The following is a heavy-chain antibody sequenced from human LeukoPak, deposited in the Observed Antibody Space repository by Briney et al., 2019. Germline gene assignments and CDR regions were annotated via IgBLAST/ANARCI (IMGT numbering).Heavy chain of an antibody. Sequence: GGSLRLSCAVSGFTFSSYAMSWVRQAPGKGLVWVSVISGSGGSTFYTDSVKGRFTISRDNSKNTLYLQMNSLRAEDTAVYYCAKDAYDGSGKRIDYWGEGTLVTVSS. V-gene: IGHV3-23*01. CDR2: ISGSGGST. CDR3: AKDAYDGSGKRIDY. D-gene: IGHD3-10*01. CDR1: GFTFSSYA. J-gene: IGHJ4*02.